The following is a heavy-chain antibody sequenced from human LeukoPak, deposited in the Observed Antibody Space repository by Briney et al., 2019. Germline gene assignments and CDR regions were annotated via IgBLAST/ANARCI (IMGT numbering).Heavy chain of an antibody. CDR2: IYYSGST. Sequence: SETLSLTCTVSGGSISNNNYYWAWIRQPPGKGLEWIGSIYYSGSTYYNPSLKSRVTISVDTSKNQFSLKLSSVTAADTAVYYCARLGDGEQQLVNWFDPWGQGTLVTVSS. D-gene: IGHD6-13*01. J-gene: IGHJ5*02. CDR3: ARLGDGEQQLVNWFDP. CDR1: GGSISNNNYY. V-gene: IGHV4-39*01.